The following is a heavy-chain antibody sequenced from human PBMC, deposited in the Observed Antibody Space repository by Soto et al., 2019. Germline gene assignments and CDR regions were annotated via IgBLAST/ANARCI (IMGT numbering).Heavy chain of an antibody. D-gene: IGHD6-19*01. CDR1: GFTFGNYA. CDR2: IHGAGAGT. J-gene: IGHJ5*02. CDR3: ARDAVARNGEWDWFGP. V-gene: IGHV3-23*01. Sequence: EVQLLESGGGLVQPGGSLRLSCAASGFTFGNYAMSWVRQAPGKGLEWVASIHGAGAGTYYADSVKGRFTVSRDDSKETLYLQMRSLRVDDTAVYYCARDAVARNGEWDWFGPWGQGTLVTVSS.